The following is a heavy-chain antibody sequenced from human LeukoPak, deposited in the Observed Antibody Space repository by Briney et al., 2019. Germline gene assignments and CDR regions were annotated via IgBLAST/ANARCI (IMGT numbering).Heavy chain of an antibody. CDR3: ARSVAGTKAVAGTLDY. J-gene: IGHJ4*02. D-gene: IGHD6-19*01. Sequence: SQTLSLTCAVSGGSISSGGYSWSWVRQPPGKGLEWIGYIYHSGSTYYNPSLKSRVTISVGRSKNQFSLKLSSVTAADTAVYYCARSVAGTKAVAGTLDYWGQGTLVTVSS. CDR2: IYHSGST. V-gene: IGHV4-30-2*01. CDR1: GGSISSGGYS.